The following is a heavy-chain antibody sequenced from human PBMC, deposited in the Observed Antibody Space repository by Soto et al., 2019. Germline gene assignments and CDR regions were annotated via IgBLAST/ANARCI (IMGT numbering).Heavy chain of an antibody. CDR2: ISGSGGST. CDR1: GFTFGIHA. Sequence: GVSLRLSCAASGFTFGIHAMSWVRQAPGKGLEWVSFISGSGGSTYYADSVKGRFTISRDNSKKTLYLQMNSLRAEDTAVYYCARNWNDAPTNGMDVWGQGTTVTVS. V-gene: IGHV3-23*01. D-gene: IGHD1-1*01. J-gene: IGHJ6*02. CDR3: ARNWNDAPTNGMDV.